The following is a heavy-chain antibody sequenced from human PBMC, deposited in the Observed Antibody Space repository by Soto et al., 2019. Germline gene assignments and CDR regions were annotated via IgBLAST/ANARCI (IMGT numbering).Heavy chain of an antibody. CDR1: GGSISTTTYY. CDR2: IYYSGAT. Sequence: PSETLSLTCTVSGGSISTTTYYWGWIRQPPGKGLEWLGTIYYSGATYYNPSLRSRVTISVDTSKNQFSLKLSSVTAADTAVYYCASTAHSSGWYSGGFDYWGQGTLVTVSS. V-gene: IGHV4-39*01. J-gene: IGHJ4*02. CDR3: ASTAHSSGWYSGGFDY. D-gene: IGHD6-19*01.